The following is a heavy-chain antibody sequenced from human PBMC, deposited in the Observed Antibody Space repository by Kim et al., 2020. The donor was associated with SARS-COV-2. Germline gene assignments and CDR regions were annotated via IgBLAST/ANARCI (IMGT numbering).Heavy chain of an antibody. J-gene: IGHJ4*02. D-gene: IGHD6-6*01. CDR3: AKGGGYSSSSGHDY. Sequence: DSVEGRFTISRDNSKTTLYLHMNSLRAEEPAVYYCAKGGGYSSSSGHDYWGQGTLVTVSS. V-gene: IGHV3-30*02.